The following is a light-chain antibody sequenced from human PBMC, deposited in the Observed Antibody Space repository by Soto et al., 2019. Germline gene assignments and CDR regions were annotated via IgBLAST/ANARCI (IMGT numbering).Light chain of an antibody. V-gene: IGKV3D-20*01. CDR1: QSVSNSY. CDR3: QQYGTSPWT. Sequence: EIVLTQSPGTLSLSPGERATLSCGASQSVSNSYLAWYQQKPGLAPRLLIYDASTGATGIPDRFSGSGSGTDFTLTISRLEPEDFAVYYCQQYGTSPWTFGQGTKLEI. CDR2: DAS. J-gene: IGKJ2*01.